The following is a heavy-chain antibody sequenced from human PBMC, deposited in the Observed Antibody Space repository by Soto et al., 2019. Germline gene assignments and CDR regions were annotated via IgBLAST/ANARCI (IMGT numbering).Heavy chain of an antibody. Sequence: SETLSLTCTVSGGSISSYYWSWIRQPPGKGLEWIGYIYYSGSTNYNPSLKSRVTISVDTSKNQFSLKLSSVTAADTAVYYCARRGGPDRKPHYYYYMDVWGKGTTVTVSS. D-gene: IGHD2-15*01. V-gene: IGHV4-59*08. CDR2: IYYSGST. CDR3: ARRGGPDRKPHYYYYMDV. CDR1: GGSISSYY. J-gene: IGHJ6*03.